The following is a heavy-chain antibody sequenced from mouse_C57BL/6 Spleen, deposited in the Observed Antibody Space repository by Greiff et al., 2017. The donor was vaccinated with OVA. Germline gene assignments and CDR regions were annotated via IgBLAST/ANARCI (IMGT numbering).Heavy chain of an antibody. CDR3: AREGINYGSEYYFDY. J-gene: IGHJ2*01. V-gene: IGHV14-2*01. Sequence: EVQLQQSGAELVKPGASVKLSCTASGFNIKDYYMHWVKQRTEQGLEWIGRIDPEDGETKYAPKFQGKATITADTSSNTAYLQLSSLTSEDTAVYYCAREGINYGSEYYFDYWGQGTTLTVSS. D-gene: IGHD1-1*01. CDR2: IDPEDGET. CDR1: GFNIKDYY.